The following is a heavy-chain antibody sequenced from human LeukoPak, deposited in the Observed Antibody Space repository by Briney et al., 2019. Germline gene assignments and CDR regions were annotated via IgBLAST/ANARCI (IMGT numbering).Heavy chain of an antibody. CDR1: GFTFNKAW. D-gene: IGHD2-15*01. CDR3: VPDVPDPALGF. J-gene: IGHJ4*02. Sequence: GGSLRLSCAASGFTFNKAWMTWVRQAPGKGLEWVGRIKTKSDVGTTDYAAPVKGRFTVSRDDSKNTLYLQMNSLKTEDTAVYYCVPDVPDPALGFWGQGSLVTVSS. CDR2: IKTKSDVGTT. V-gene: IGHV3-15*01.